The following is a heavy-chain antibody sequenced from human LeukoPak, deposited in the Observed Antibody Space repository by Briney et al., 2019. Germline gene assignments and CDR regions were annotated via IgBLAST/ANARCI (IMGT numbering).Heavy chain of an antibody. CDR3: AGGIDYGGNSVRLDY. J-gene: IGHJ4*02. Sequence: SETLSLTCAVSGGSISSSNWWSWVRQPPGQGLEWIGEIYHSGSTNYNPSLKSRVTISVDKSKNQFSLKLSSVTAADTAVYYCAGGIDYGGNSVRLDYWGQGTLVTVSS. V-gene: IGHV4-4*02. CDR1: GGSISSSNW. D-gene: IGHD4-23*01. CDR2: IYHSGST.